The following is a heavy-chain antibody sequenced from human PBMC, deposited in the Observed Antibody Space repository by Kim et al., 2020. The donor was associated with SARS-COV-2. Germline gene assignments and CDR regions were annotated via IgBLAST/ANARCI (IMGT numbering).Heavy chain of an antibody. D-gene: IGHD3-10*01. Sequence: PVKVSCKASGGTFSSYAISWVRQAPGQGLEWMGGIIPIFGTANYAQKFQGRVTITADESTSTAYMELSSLRSEDTAVYYCARGLYYYGSGSYYLFDYWGQGTLVTVSS. V-gene: IGHV1-69*13. CDR2: IIPIFGTA. CDR1: GGTFSSYA. CDR3: ARGLYYYGSGSYYLFDY. J-gene: IGHJ4*02.